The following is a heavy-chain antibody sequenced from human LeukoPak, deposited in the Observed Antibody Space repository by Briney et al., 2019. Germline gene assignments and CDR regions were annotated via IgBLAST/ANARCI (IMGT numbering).Heavy chain of an antibody. D-gene: IGHD2-15*01. Sequence: GGSLRLSCAASGFTFSSYSMNWVRQAPGKGLEWVSSISSSSSYIYYADSVKGRFTISRDNAKNSLYLQMNSLRAEDTAVYYCARGFVVVVAATPGYWGQGTLVTVSS. V-gene: IGHV3-21*01. J-gene: IGHJ4*02. CDR3: ARGFVVVVAATPGY. CDR2: ISSSSSYI. CDR1: GFTFSSYS.